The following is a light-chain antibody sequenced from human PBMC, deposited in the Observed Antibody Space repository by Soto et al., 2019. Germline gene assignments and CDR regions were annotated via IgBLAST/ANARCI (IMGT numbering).Light chain of an antibody. Sequence: DIQMTQSPSSLPASVGDRVTITCRASQGIGNDLGWYQQRPGKAPNRLIYAASTLQSGVPSRFSGSGSGTEFTLTISSLQPEDFTTYYCLQHNSYPRTFGQGTKVDIK. J-gene: IGKJ1*01. CDR1: QGIGND. V-gene: IGKV1-17*01. CDR2: AAS. CDR3: LQHNSYPRT.